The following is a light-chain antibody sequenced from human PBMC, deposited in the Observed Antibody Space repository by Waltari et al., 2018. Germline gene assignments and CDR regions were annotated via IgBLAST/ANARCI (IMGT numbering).Light chain of an antibody. CDR1: QSVSSRF. CDR3: QHYGSSPPVT. J-gene: IGKJ4*01. Sequence: EIVLTQSPGTLSLSPGERATLSCRGSQSVSSRFLAWYQQKPGLAPRLLIHAASSSATGIPDRFSGTGSGTDFTLTISRLETEDFAVYYCQHYGSSPPVTFGGGTKVEIK. V-gene: IGKV3-20*01. CDR2: AAS.